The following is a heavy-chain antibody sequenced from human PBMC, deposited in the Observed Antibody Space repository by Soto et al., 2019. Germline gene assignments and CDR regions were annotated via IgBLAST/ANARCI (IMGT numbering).Heavy chain of an antibody. V-gene: IGHV3-15*01. Sequence: EVQLVESGGGLVKPGGSLRLSCAASGFTFSNAWMSWVRQAPGKGLEWVGRIKSKTDGGTTDYAAPVKGRLTISRDDSKSTLYLQMNSLKTEDTDVYYCTTDPYCSGGSCYLYGMDVWGQGTTVTVSS. D-gene: IGHD2-15*01. CDR2: IKSKTDGGTT. CDR3: TTDPYCSGGSCYLYGMDV. J-gene: IGHJ6*02. CDR1: GFTFSNAW.